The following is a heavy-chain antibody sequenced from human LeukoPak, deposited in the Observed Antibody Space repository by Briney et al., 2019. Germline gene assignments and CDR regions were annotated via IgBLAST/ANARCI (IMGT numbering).Heavy chain of an antibody. V-gene: IGHV4-39*07. J-gene: IGHJ3*02. CDR2: IYYSGST. D-gene: IGHD5-24*01. Sequence: SETLSLTCTVSGGSISSSSYYWGWIRQPPGKGLEWIGSIYYSGSTYYNPSLKSRVTISVDTSKNQFSLKLSSVTAADTAVYYCARDPGEMATAVAFDIWGQGTMVTVSS. CDR3: ARDPGEMATAVAFDI. CDR1: GGSISSSSYY.